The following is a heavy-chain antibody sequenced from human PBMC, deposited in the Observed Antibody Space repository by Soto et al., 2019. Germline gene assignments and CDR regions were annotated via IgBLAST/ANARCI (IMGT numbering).Heavy chain of an antibody. CDR2: SNPNSGDT. V-gene: IGHV1-2*02. J-gene: IGHJ6*02. D-gene: IGHD5-12*01. CDR3: GRPAIPYAYGYAMDV. CDR1: GYSFTGYY. Sequence: ASVKVSCKASGYSFTGYYIQWVRQAPGQGLEWMGWSNPNSGDTNYAQKFQGRVTMTRDTSIRTAYMELSRLKFDDTAVYYCGRPAIPYAYGYAMDVCGQAPPVTVSS.